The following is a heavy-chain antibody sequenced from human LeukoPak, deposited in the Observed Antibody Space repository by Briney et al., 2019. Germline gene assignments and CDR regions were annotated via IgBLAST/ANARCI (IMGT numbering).Heavy chain of an antibody. Sequence: SVKVSCKASGGTFSSYAISWVRQAPGQGLEWMGRIIPILGIANYAQKFQGRVTITADKSTSTAYMELSSLRSEDTAVYYCARAHSDGDFFDYWGQGTLVTVSS. J-gene: IGHJ4*02. D-gene: IGHD4-17*01. CDR2: IIPILGIA. CDR3: ARAHSDGDFFDY. V-gene: IGHV1-69*04. CDR1: GGTFSSYA.